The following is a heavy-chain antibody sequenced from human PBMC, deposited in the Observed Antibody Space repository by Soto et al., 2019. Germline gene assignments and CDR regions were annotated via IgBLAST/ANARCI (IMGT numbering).Heavy chain of an antibody. CDR2: ISYDGSNK. CDR3: AKEISVVVTAFDY. Sequence: QVQLVESGGGVVQPGRSLRLSCAASGFTFSSYGMHWVRQAPGKGLEWVAVISYDGSNKYYADSVKGRFTISRDNSKNTLDLQMNSLRAEDTAVYYCAKEISVVVTAFDYWGQGTLVTVSS. D-gene: IGHD2-21*02. V-gene: IGHV3-30*18. CDR1: GFTFSSYG. J-gene: IGHJ4*02.